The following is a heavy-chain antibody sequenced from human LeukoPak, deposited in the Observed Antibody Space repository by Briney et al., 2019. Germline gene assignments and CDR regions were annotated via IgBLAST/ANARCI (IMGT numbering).Heavy chain of an antibody. CDR1: GFTFSSYA. CDR3: AKDSPDIVVVPAAKDDY. J-gene: IGHJ4*02. V-gene: IGHV3-23*01. D-gene: IGHD2-2*01. Sequence: PGGSLRLSCAASGFTFSSYAMSWVRQAPGKGLEWVSAISGSGGSTYYADSVKGRFTISRDNSKNTLYLQMNSLRAEDTAVYYCAKDSPDIVVVPAAKDDYWGQGTLVTVSS. CDR2: ISGSGGST.